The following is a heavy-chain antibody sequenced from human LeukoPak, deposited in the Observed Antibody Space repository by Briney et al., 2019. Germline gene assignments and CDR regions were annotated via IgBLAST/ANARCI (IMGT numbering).Heavy chain of an antibody. J-gene: IGHJ4*02. D-gene: IGHD1-26*01. Sequence: AASVKVSCKASGYTFTGYYMHWVRQAPGQGLEWMGWINPNSGGTNYAQKFQGRVTMTRDTSISTAYMELSRLRSDDTAVYYCARDLSMGVGATFFDYWGQGTLVTVSS. CDR2: INPNSGGT. CDR1: GYTFTGYY. V-gene: IGHV1-2*02. CDR3: ARDLSMGVGATFFDY.